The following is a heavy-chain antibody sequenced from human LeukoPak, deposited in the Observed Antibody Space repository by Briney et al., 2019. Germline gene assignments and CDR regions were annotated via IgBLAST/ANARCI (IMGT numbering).Heavy chain of an antibody. CDR2: ISSTGSTI. V-gene: IGHV3-48*03. Sequence: GGSLRLSCAASGFTFSSYEMNWVRQAPGKGLEWVSYISSTGSTIYYADSVKGRFTISRDNAKDLLYLQMNTLRAEDTALNYCARDFDYWGQGTVVTVSS. CDR1: GFTFSSYE. J-gene: IGHJ4*02. CDR3: ARDFDY.